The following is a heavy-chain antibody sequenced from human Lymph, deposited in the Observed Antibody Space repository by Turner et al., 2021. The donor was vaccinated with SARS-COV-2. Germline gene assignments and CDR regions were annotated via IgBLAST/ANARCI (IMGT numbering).Heavy chain of an antibody. V-gene: IGHV3-21*01. D-gene: IGHD2-21*02. CDR3: ARGPPDFPYYFDY. Sequence: EVQLVESGGGLVKPGGALRLPCAASGFTFSSYSMNWVRQAPGKGLEGVSAITFTSSYIYYADSVKGRFTISRDNAKNSLYLQMNSLRAEDTAVYYCARGPPDFPYYFDYWGQGTLVTVSS. CDR2: ITFTSSYI. CDR1: GFTFSSYS. J-gene: IGHJ4*02.